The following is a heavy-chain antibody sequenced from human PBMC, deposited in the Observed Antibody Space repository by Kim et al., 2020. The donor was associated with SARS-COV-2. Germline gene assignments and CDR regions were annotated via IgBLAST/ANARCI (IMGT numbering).Heavy chain of an antibody. D-gene: IGHD6-13*01. Sequence: AQKFQGRVTMTEDTSTATAYMELSSLRSEDTAVYYCATGPAAAGTGGWFDPWGQGTLVTVSS. J-gene: IGHJ5*02. V-gene: IGHV1-24*01. CDR3: ATGPAAAGTGGWFDP.